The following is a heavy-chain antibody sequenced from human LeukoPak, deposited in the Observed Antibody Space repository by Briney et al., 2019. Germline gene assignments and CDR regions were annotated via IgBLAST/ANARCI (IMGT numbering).Heavy chain of an antibody. V-gene: IGHV3-30*04. D-gene: IGHD6-19*01. Sequence: GGSLRLSCAASGFTFSSYAMHWVRQAPGKGLEWVAVISYDGSNKYYADSVKGRFTISRDNSKNTLYLQMNSLRAEDTAVYYCARVAVAGTLEFDYWGQGTLVTVSS. CDR1: GFTFSSYA. J-gene: IGHJ4*02. CDR2: ISYDGSNK. CDR3: ARVAVAGTLEFDY.